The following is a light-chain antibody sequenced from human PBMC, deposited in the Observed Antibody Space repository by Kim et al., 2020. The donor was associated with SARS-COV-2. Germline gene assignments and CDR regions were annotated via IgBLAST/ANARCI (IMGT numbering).Light chain of an antibody. J-gene: IGLJ2*01. V-gene: IGLV2-8*01. CDR3: SSHGGRA. Sequence: GSPGLSVTISCTGTGSDVGVYNYISWYQQHPGKAPKLMIYDVSKRPSGVPDRFSGSKSVNTASLTVSGVQAEDEAEYYCSSHGGRAFGGGTQLTVL. CDR1: GSDVGVYNY. CDR2: DVS.